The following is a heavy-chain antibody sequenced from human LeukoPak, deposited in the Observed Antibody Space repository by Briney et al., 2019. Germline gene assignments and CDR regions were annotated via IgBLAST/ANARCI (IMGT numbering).Heavy chain of an antibody. V-gene: IGHV1-69*05. CDR2: IIPIFGTA. Sequence: SVKVSCKASGGTFSSYAISWVRQAPGQGLEWMGGIIPIFGTANYAQKFQGRVTITTDESTSTAYMELSSLRSEDTAVYYCARVGERGYYDSSGYFNDWGQGTLVTVSS. CDR3: ARVGERGYYDSSGYFND. D-gene: IGHD3-22*01. CDR1: GGTFSSYA. J-gene: IGHJ4*02.